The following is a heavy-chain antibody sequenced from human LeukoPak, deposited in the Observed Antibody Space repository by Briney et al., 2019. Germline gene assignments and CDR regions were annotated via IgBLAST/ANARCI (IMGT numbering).Heavy chain of an antibody. Sequence: GASVKVSCKASGYTFTDYFLHWVRQAPGQGLEWMGWINPDSGGSNYAQKFHGRITMTRDTSITTAFMELSSLRSDDTAVYYCARVISGTWLWFWGQGTLVTVSS. CDR2: INPDSGGS. D-gene: IGHD1-14*01. CDR1: GYTFTDYF. CDR3: ARVISGTWLWF. V-gene: IGHV1-2*02. J-gene: IGHJ4*02.